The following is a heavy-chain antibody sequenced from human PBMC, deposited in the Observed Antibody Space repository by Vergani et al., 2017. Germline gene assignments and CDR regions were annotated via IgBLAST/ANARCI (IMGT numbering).Heavy chain of an antibody. CDR2: IYYSGCT. CDR3: ASVPLKNLGYCSSTSGYSWLRY. CDR1: GGSISSSSYY. D-gene: IGHD2-2*01. V-gene: IGHV4-39*01. J-gene: IGHJ4*02. Sequence: QLQLQESGPGLVKPSETLSLTCTVPGGSISSSSYYWGWIRQPPGKGLEWIGSIYYSGCTYYNPALKSRVTISVDTSKNQFSLKLSSVTAADTAVYYCASVPLKNLGYCSSTSGYSWLRYWGEGTLVTVSS.